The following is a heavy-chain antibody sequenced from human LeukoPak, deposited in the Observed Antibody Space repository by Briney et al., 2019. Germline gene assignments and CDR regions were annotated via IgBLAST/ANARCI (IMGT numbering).Heavy chain of an antibody. J-gene: IGHJ4*02. V-gene: IGHV3-7*01. CDR1: GFTFSSYW. CDR2: IKQDGSEK. D-gene: IGHD3-9*01. CDR3: AREIRGVTGRDY. Sequence: PGGSLRLSCAVSGFTFSSYWMSWVRQAPGKGLEWVANIKQDGSEKYYVDSVKGRFTISRDNAKNSLYLQLNSLRAEDTAVYYCAREIRGVTGRDYWGQGTLVTVSS.